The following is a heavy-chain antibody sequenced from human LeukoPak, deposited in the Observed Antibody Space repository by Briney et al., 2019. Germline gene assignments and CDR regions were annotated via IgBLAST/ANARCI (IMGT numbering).Heavy chain of an antibody. D-gene: IGHD3-3*02. V-gene: IGHV1-24*01. CDR2: FDPEGAET. CDR1: GYTLTDLS. Sequence: ASLKVSCKVSGYTLTDLSIHWLRQAPGKGLEWMGGFDPEGAETIYAQTLQGRATLTEDTSTDTAYMELSSLRSEDTAVYYCATTPIFGDAFDLWGQGTMVTVSS. CDR3: ATTPIFGDAFDL. J-gene: IGHJ3*01.